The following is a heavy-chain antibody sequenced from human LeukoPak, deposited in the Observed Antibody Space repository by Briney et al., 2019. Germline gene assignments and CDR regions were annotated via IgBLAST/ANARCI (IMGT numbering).Heavy chain of an antibody. CDR1: GYRFTGYY. D-gene: IGHD6-19*01. Sequence: ASVKVSCKAFGYRFTGYYIHWVRQAPGQGLERMGWINPNSGDTNSAQKFQGRVTMTRDTSISTAYMELSRLKSDDTAVYYCAIASDWYYFDHWGQGTLVTVSS. J-gene: IGHJ4*02. CDR2: INPNSGDT. CDR3: AIASDWYYFDH. V-gene: IGHV1-2*02.